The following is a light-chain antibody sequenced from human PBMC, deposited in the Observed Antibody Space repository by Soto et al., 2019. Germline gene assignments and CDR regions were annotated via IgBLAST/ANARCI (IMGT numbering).Light chain of an antibody. CDR1: QTISSW. J-gene: IGKJ1*01. Sequence: DIQITQSPSTLSASVGDRVTITCRASQTISSWLAWYQQKPGKAPKLLIYKASTLKSGVPSRFSGSGSGTEFTLTISSLQPDDFATYYCQHYNSSSEAFGQGTKVDIK. V-gene: IGKV1-5*03. CDR2: KAS. CDR3: QHYNSSSEA.